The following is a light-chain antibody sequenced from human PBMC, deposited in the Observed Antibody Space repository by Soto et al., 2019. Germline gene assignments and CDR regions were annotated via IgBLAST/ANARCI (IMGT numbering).Light chain of an antibody. CDR3: CSYAGSSTLYV. J-gene: IGLJ1*01. V-gene: IGLV2-23*02. CDR2: EVG. Sequence: QSVLTQPVSVSGSPGQSITISCTGTSSDVGSYNLVSWYQQHPGKAPKLMIYEVGKRPSGVSNRFSGSKSGNTASLTISGLQAEDEADYYCCSYAGSSTLYVFGTGTKVTVL. CDR1: SSDVGSYNL.